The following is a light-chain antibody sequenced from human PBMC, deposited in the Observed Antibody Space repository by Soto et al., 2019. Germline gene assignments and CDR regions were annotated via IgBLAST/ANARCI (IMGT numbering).Light chain of an antibody. J-gene: IGKJ2*01. Sequence: DIQMTQSPSSLSASVGDRVTITCQASQDISKYLNWYQQKPGKAPKLLIYDASNLETGVPSRLSGSGSGTDFTFTISSLQPEDIATYYCQQYDNPPPYTFGQGTKVEMK. CDR2: DAS. CDR1: QDISKY. CDR3: QQYDNPPPYT. V-gene: IGKV1-33*01.